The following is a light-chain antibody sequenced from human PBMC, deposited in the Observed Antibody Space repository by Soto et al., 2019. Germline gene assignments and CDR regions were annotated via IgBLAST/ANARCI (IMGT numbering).Light chain of an antibody. CDR2: EVI. Sequence: QSALTQPPSASGSPGQSVTISCTGTSSXVGGYNYVSWYQQLPGRAPKLIIYEVIKRPSGVPDRFSGSKSGNTASLTVSGLQAEDEADYYCSSYAGSNNFVVFGGGTQLTVL. J-gene: IGLJ2*01. CDR3: SSYAGSNNFVV. V-gene: IGLV2-8*01. CDR1: SSXVGGYNY.